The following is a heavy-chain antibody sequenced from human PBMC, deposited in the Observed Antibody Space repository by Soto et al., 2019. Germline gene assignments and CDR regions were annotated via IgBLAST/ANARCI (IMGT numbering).Heavy chain of an antibody. V-gene: IGHV3-53*01. Sequence: EVQLVESGGGLIQPGGSLRLSCAASGFTVSSNYMSWVRQAPGKGLEWVSLINSGGTTYYADSVKGRFTISRDNSKNTLYLQMNSRRAEDTAVYYCLTGLVVWTYWGQGTLVTVSS. D-gene: IGHD2-8*02. CDR1: GFTVSSNY. CDR2: INSGGTT. J-gene: IGHJ4*02. CDR3: LTGLVVWTY.